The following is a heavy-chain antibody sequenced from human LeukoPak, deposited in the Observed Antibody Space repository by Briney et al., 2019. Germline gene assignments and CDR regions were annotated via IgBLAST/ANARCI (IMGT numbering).Heavy chain of an antibody. CDR1: GGSISSSNW. D-gene: IGHD3-10*01. CDR3: ARDLSRYYGSGSYSAFDI. Sequence: SGTLSLTCAVSGGSISSSNWWSWVRQPPGKGLEWIGEVYHSGSTNYNPSLKSRVTISVDKSKNQFSLKLSSVTAADTAVYYCARDLSRYYGSGSYSAFDIWGQGTMVTVSS. V-gene: IGHV4-4*02. J-gene: IGHJ3*02. CDR2: VYHSGST.